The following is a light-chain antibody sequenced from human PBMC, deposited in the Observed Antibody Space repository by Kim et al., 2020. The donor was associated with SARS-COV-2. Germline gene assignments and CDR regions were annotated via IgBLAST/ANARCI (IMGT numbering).Light chain of an antibody. J-gene: IGKJ1*01. V-gene: IGKV1-27*01. Sequence: DIQMTQSPSSLSASVGDRLTITCRASQGISNDLAWYQQKPGKVPKLLIFAASALHSGVPSRFSGSGSGTDFTLTISSLQPEDVATYYCQKYNGAPWTFGQGTKVDIK. CDR2: AAS. CDR3: QKYNGAPWT. CDR1: QGISND.